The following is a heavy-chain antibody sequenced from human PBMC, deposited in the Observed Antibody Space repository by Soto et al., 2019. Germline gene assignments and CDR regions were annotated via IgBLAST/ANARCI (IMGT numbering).Heavy chain of an antibody. CDR2: IYYSGST. CDR3: ARTDYYDRLYYYYGMDV. Sequence: SETLSLTCTVSGGSISSGGYYWSWIRQHPGKGLEWIGYIYYSGSTYYNPSLKSRVTISVDTSKNQFSLKLSSVTAADTAVYYCARTDYYDRLYYYYGMDVWGQGTTVTVSS. D-gene: IGHD3-22*01. CDR1: GGSISSGGYY. J-gene: IGHJ6*02. V-gene: IGHV4-31*03.